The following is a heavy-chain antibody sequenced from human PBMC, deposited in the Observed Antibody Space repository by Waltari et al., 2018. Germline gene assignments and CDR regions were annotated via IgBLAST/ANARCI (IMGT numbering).Heavy chain of an antibody. D-gene: IGHD6-13*01. Sequence: QVQLVESGGGVVQPGRSLRLSCAASGFTFSSYAMHWVRQAPGKGLGWVAVISYDGSNKYYADSVKGRFTISRDNSKNTLYLQMNSLRAEDTAVYYCARGIAAAEKVGYWGQGTLVTVSS. CDR1: GFTFSSYA. CDR3: ARGIAAAEKVGY. J-gene: IGHJ4*02. CDR2: ISYDGSNK. V-gene: IGHV3-30*01.